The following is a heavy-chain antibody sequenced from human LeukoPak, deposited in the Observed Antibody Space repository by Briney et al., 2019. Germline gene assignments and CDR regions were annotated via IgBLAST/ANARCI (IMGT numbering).Heavy chain of an antibody. Sequence: PGGSLRLSCAASGFTSSSYSMNWVRQAPGKGLEWVSSISSSSSYIYYGDSVKGRFTISRDNAKNSLYLQMNSLRAEDTAVYYCARNRGYCSSTSCYSYFDYWGQGTLVTVSS. V-gene: IGHV3-21*04. J-gene: IGHJ4*02. CDR3: ARNRGYCSSTSCYSYFDY. CDR1: GFTSSSYS. CDR2: ISSSSSYI. D-gene: IGHD2-2*01.